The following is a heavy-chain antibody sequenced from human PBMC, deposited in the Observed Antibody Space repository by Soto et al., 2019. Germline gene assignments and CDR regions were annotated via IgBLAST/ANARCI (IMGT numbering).Heavy chain of an antibody. CDR1: GGTFSSSA. D-gene: IGHD4-4*01. J-gene: IGHJ6*02. Sequence: QVQLVQSGAEMKEPGSSVKVSCKTSGGTFSSSAISWLRQAPGQGLEWMGGIIPLFRTPDYAQKFQGRVTIAPDXXTSTAYMELSSLRSEATAVYYCARDNDRLQLGGNYYYILDVWGQGTTITVSS. CDR3: ARDNDRLQLGGNYYYILDV. CDR2: IIPLFRTP. V-gene: IGHV1-69*05.